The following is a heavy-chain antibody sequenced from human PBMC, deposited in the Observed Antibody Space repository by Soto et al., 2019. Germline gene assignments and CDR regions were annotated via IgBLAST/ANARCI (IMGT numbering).Heavy chain of an antibody. CDR1: GFTFSSYS. V-gene: IGHV3-21*01. Sequence: GGSLRLSCAASGFTFSSYSMNWVRQAPGKGLEWVSSISSSSSYIYYADSVKGRFTISRDNAKNSLYLQMNSLRAEDTAVYYCARECDGAAAGTPDNYYYYYYMDVWGKGTTVTVSS. D-gene: IGHD6-13*01. J-gene: IGHJ6*03. CDR2: ISSSSSYI. CDR3: ARECDGAAAGTPDNYYYYYYMDV.